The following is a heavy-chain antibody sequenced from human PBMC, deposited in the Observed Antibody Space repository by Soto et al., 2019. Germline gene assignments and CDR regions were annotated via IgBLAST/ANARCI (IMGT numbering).Heavy chain of an antibody. CDR1: GGTFSSYA. J-gene: IGHJ4*02. D-gene: IGHD5-18*01. V-gene: IGHV1-69*13. Sequence: SVKVSCKASGGTFSSYAISWVRQAPGQGLEWMGGIIPIFGTANYAQKFQGRVTITADESTSTAYMELSSLRSEDTAVYYCAREDTSAGIHYFDYWGQGTLVTVSS. CDR3: AREDTSAGIHYFDY. CDR2: IIPIFGTA.